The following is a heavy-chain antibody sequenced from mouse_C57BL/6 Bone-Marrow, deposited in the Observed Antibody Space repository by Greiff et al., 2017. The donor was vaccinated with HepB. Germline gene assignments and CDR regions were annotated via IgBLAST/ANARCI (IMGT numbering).Heavy chain of an antibody. J-gene: IGHJ4*01. CDR3: ARNKESYYYAMDY. V-gene: IGHV2-2*01. CDR1: GFSLTSYG. CDR2: IWSGGST. Sequence: VQLQQSGPGLVQPSQSLSITCTVSGFSLTSYGVHWVRQSPGKGLEWLGVIWSGGSTDYNAAFISRLSISKDNSKSQVFFKMNSLQAYDTAIYYCARNKESYYYAMDYWGQGTSVTVSS.